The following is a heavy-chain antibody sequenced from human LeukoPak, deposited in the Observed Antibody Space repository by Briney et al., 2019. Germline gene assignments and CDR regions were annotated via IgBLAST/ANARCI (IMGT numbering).Heavy chain of an antibody. V-gene: IGHV3-30*18. CDR1: GFTFSNYD. D-gene: IGHD1-26*01. CDR2: ISYDGSNK. CDR3: AKEVGHNYYYYGMDV. Sequence: GGSLRLSCAASGFTFSNYDIHWVRQAPGKGLEWVAVISYDGSNKKFADSVKGRFTASRDNSKNILFLQMNGLRAEDTAVYYCAKEVGHNYYYYGMDVWGQGTTVTVSS. J-gene: IGHJ6*02.